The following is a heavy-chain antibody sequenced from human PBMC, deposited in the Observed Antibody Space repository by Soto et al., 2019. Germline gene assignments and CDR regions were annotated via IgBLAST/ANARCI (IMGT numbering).Heavy chain of an antibody. CDR3: ARVWGGCSGGSCYSDFDY. CDR1: GYTFTSYG. V-gene: IGHV1-18*04. Sequence: LVKVSCKASGYTFTSYGISWVRQAPGQGLEWMGWISAYNGNTNYAQKLQGRVTMTTDTSTSTAYMELRSLRSDDTAVYYCARVWGGCSGGSCYSDFDYWGQGTLVTVSS. CDR2: ISAYNGNT. J-gene: IGHJ4*02. D-gene: IGHD2-15*01.